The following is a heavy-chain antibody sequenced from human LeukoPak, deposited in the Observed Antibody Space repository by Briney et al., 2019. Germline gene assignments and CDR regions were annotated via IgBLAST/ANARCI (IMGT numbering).Heavy chain of an antibody. CDR2: INAGNGNT. V-gene: IGHV1-3*01. D-gene: IGHD3-10*01. J-gene: IGHJ5*02. CDR3: ARGKEENLLWFGELSRWGNRGGDWFDP. Sequence: ASVKVSCKASGYTFTSYAMHWVRQAPGQRLEWMGWINAGNGNTKYSQKFQGRVTITRDTSASTAYMELSSLRSEDTAVYYCARGKEENLLWFGELSRWGNRGGDWFDPWGQGTLVPVSS. CDR1: GYTFTSYA.